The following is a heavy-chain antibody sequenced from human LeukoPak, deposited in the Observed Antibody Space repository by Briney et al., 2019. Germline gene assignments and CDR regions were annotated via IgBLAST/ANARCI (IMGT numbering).Heavy chain of an antibody. V-gene: IGHV4-59*11. Sequence: SETLSLTCTVSGESITTHYWTWIRQPPGKGLEWIGYVYDTGSTDYNPSLKSRVTISVDTSKNQFSLRLNSVTAADTAIYYCAREKIAMRAFDSWGQGTMVTVSS. CDR2: VYDTGST. CDR1: GESITTHY. CDR3: AREKIAMRAFDS. D-gene: IGHD2-2*01. J-gene: IGHJ3*01.